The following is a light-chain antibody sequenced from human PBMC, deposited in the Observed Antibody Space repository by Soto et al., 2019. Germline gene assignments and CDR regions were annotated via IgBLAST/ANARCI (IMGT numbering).Light chain of an antibody. J-gene: IGKJ4*02. CDR2: GAY. CDR1: QSVSSSY. CDR3: KQYYNTPRT. Sequence: EIVLTQSPGTLSLSPGERATLSCRASQSVSSSYLAWYQQKPGQAPRLLVYGAYSRATGIQDRFSGSGSGTDFTLTIRSLQPEDVAVYYCKQYYNTPRTFGGGTKVDIK. V-gene: IGKV3-20*01.